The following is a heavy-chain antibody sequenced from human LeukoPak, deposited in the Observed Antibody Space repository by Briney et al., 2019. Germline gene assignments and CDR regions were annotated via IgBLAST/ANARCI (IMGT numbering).Heavy chain of an antibody. D-gene: IGHD3-22*01. Sequence: GASVKVSCKASGGTFSSYAISWVRQAPGQGLEWMGRIIPIFGTANYAQKFQGRVTITTDESTSTAYMELSSLRSEDTAVYYCASHRTYYYDSDYWGQGTLVTVSP. CDR3: ASHRTYYYDSDY. V-gene: IGHV1-69*05. CDR1: GGTFSSYA. CDR2: IIPIFGTA. J-gene: IGHJ4*02.